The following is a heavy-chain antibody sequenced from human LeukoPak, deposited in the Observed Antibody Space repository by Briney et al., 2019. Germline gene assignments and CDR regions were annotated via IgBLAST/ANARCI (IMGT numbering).Heavy chain of an antibody. CDR1: DDSISTYY. V-gene: IGHV4-59*01. J-gene: IGHJ4*02. Sequence: SQTLSLTCTVSDDSISTYYWSWIRQPPGKGLEWIGYIYYSGSANYNPSLKSRVTISVDTSKNQFSLKLNSVTAADTAVYFCARANWNYIHYWGQGTLVTVSS. CDR2: IYYSGSA. CDR3: ARANWNYIHY. D-gene: IGHD1-20*01.